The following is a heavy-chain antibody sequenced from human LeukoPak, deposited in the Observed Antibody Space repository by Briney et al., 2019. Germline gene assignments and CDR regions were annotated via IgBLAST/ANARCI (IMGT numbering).Heavy chain of an antibody. Sequence: PGGSLRLSCAASGFTFSSYGMHWVRQAPGKGLEWVAFVRYDGSNKYYADSVKGRFTISRDNSKNTLYLQMNSLRAEDTAVYYCAKVGSLDTAMVNPLYYYYYMDVWGKGTTVTISS. CDR1: GFTFSSYG. CDR3: AKVGSLDTAMVNPLYYYYYMDV. J-gene: IGHJ6*03. CDR2: VRYDGSNK. D-gene: IGHD5-18*01. V-gene: IGHV3-30*02.